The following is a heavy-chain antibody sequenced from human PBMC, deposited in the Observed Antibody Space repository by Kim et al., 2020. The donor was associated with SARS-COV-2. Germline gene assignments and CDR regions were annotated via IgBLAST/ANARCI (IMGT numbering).Heavy chain of an antibody. V-gene: IGHV4-34*01. CDR3: ARGSRVWWFDP. Sequence: TYNPTLKRRVTISVDTSKNQFSLKLSSVTAAATAVYLWARGSRVWWFDPWGQGTLVTVSS. J-gene: IGHJ5*02. D-gene: IGHD6-13*01.